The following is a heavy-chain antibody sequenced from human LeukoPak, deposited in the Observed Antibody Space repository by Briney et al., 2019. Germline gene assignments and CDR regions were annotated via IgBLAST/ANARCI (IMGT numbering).Heavy chain of an antibody. J-gene: IGHJ3*02. V-gene: IGHV3-30*02. D-gene: IGHD2-15*01. CDR2: IRYDGSKK. CDR1: GVTFSSYG. Sequence: GGSLRLSCAASGVTFSSYGMHWVRKAPGKGLEWVAFIRYDGSKKYYADSVKGRFTISRDNSKNTLYLQMNSLRAEDTAVYYCARDSWETDAFDIWGQGTMVTVSS. CDR3: ARDSWETDAFDI.